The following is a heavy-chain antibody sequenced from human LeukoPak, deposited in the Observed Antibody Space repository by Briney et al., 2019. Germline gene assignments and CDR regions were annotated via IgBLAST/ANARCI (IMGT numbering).Heavy chain of an antibody. V-gene: IGHV4-39*07. Sequence: PSETLSLTCTVSGGSISSSSYYWGWIRQPPGKGLEWIGSIYYSGSTYYNPSLKSRVTISVDTSKNQFSLKLSSVTAADTAVYYCARYYGDYVFGGFDYWGQGTLVTVSS. CDR2: IYYSGST. CDR3: ARYYGDYVFGGFDY. J-gene: IGHJ4*02. CDR1: GGSISSSSYY. D-gene: IGHD4-17*01.